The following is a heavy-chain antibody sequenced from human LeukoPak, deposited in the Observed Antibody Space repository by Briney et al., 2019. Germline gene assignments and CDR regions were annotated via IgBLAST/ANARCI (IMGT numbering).Heavy chain of an antibody. V-gene: IGHV1-2*02. D-gene: IGHD6-13*01. CDR1: GYTFTGYY. J-gene: IGHJ4*02. CDR3: ARDVSSSWYYFDY. Sequence: ASVKVSCKASGYTFTGYYMHWVRQAPGQGLEWMGWINPNSGGTNYAQKFQGRVTMTRDTSISTAYMELSRLRFDDTAVYYCARDVSSSWYYFDYWGQGTLVTVSS. CDR2: INPNSGGT.